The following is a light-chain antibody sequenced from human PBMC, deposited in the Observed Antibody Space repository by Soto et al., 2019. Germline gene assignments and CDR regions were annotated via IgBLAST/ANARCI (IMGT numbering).Light chain of an antibody. CDR2: VAS. CDR1: QSIRSW. J-gene: IGKJ1*01. CDR3: QQYNSHSRGT. Sequence: DIQMTQSPSTLSASVGDRVTLTCRASQSIRSWLAWYQQKPGKAPKLLIYVASTLESGVPSRFSGTGSGTEFTLTISSLQPDEFATYYCQQYNSHSRGTFGQGPKVDIK. V-gene: IGKV1-5*01.